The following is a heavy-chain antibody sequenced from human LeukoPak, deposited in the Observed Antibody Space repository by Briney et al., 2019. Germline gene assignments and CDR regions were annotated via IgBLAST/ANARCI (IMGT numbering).Heavy chain of an antibody. CDR2: ISSSSSYI. CDR3: ARFTGTGGTYYYDSSGYSDAFDI. D-gene: IGHD3-22*01. V-gene: IGHV3-21*01. CDR1: GFTFSSYS. Sequence: PGGSLRLSCAASGFTFSSYSMNWVRQAPGKGLEWVSSISSSSSYIYYADSVKGRFTISRDNAKNSLYLQMNSLRAEDTAVYYCARFTGTGGTYYYDSSGYSDAFDIWGQGTMVTVSS. J-gene: IGHJ3*02.